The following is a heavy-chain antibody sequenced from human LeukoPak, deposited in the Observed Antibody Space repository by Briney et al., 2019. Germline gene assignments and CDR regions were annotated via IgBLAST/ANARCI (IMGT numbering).Heavy chain of an antibody. Sequence: PGESLKISCKGSGYRFSSYWIAWVRQMPGKALEWMGIIYPGDSATRYSPSFQGQVTISADKSISTAYLQWSSLKASDTAMYYCARLGRYDNSGYYYAYWGQGIQVTVSS. CDR3: ARLGRYDNSGYYYAY. V-gene: IGHV5-51*01. D-gene: IGHD3-22*01. CDR1: GYRFSSYW. CDR2: IYPGDSAT. J-gene: IGHJ4*02.